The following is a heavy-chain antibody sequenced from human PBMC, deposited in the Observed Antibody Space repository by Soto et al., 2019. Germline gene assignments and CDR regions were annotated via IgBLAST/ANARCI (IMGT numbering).Heavy chain of an antibody. CDR1: GFTFSDYY. CDR2: ISSSGSTI. D-gene: IGHD3-3*01. CDR3: ARDRSDFWSGSIDVFDI. Sequence: QVQLVESGGGWVKPGGSLRLSCAASGFTFSDYYMSWIRQAPGKGLGWVSYISSSGSTIYYADSVKGRFTISRDNAKNSLYLQMNSLRAEDTAVYYCARDRSDFWSGSIDVFDIWRQGTMVTVSS. J-gene: IGHJ3*02. V-gene: IGHV3-11*01.